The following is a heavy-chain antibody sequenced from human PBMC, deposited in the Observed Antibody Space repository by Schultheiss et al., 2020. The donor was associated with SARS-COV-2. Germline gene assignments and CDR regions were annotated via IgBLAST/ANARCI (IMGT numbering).Heavy chain of an antibody. CDR2: ISYDGSNK. Sequence: GGSLRLSCTASGFTFSSYAMHWVRQAPGKGLEWVAVISYDGSNKYYADSVKGRFTISRDNSKNTLYLQMNSLRAEDTAVYYCARDGGSWYLSGYYFDYWGQGTLVTVSS. D-gene: IGHD6-13*01. V-gene: IGHV3-30*04. CDR3: ARDGGSWYLSGYYFDY. J-gene: IGHJ4*02. CDR1: GFTFSSYA.